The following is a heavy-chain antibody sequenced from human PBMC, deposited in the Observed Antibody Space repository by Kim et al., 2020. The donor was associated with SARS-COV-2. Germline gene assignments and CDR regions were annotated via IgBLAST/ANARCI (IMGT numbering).Heavy chain of an antibody. D-gene: IGHD6-13*01. Sequence: SVKVSCKASGGTFSNYAISWVRQAPGQGLEWMGGIIPIFGTANYAQKFQGRVTITADESTSTAYMELSSLRSEDTAVYYCARSGYSSSPRYYYGMDVWGQGTTVTVPS. CDR1: GGTFSNYA. V-gene: IGHV1-69*13. CDR3: ARSGYSSSPRYYYGMDV. J-gene: IGHJ6*02. CDR2: IIPIFGTA.